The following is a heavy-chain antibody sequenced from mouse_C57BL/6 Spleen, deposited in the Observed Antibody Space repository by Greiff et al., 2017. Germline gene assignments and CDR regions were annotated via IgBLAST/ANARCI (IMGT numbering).Heavy chain of an antibody. V-gene: IGHV1-4*01. D-gene: IGHD2-5*01. CDR2: INPSSGYT. J-gene: IGHJ4*01. CDR1: GYTFTSYT. Sequence: VQLQQSGAELARPGASVKMSCKASGYTFTSYTMHWVKQRPGQGLEWIGYINPSSGYTKYNQKFKDKATLTADKSSSTAYMQLCSLTSEDSAVYYCARHSNGHYYAMDYWGQGTSVTVSS. CDR3: ARHSNGHYYAMDY.